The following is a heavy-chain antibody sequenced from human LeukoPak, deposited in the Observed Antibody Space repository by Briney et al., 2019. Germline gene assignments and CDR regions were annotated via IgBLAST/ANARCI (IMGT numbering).Heavy chain of an antibody. CDR1: GFTLRSSA. Sequence: LPGGSLRLSCAASGFTLRSSAMSWVRQAPGKGLEWVSAISGDDGTISYAASVRGRFTISRDNAKNTLFLQMSSLRAGDTALYYCAKELYGNPSGYWGQGTLVIVSS. J-gene: IGHJ4*02. V-gene: IGHV3-23*01. CDR3: AKELYGNPSGY. D-gene: IGHD2-8*01. CDR2: ISGDDGTI.